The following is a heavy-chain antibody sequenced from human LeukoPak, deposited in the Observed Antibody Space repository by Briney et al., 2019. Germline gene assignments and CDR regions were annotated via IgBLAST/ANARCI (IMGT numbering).Heavy chain of an antibody. Sequence: PSETLSLTCTVSGGSISSGSYQWTWIRQPAGKGLEWIGRIYTSGSTNYNPSLKSRVTISVDRSKNHFSLKLSSVTAADTAVYYCASGYFDYWGQGTLVTVSS. CDR2: IYTSGST. J-gene: IGHJ4*02. V-gene: IGHV4-61*02. CDR1: GGSISSGSYQ. CDR3: ASGYFDY.